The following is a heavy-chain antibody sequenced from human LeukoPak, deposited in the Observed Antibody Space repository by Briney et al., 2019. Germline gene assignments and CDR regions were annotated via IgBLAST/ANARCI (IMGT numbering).Heavy chain of an antibody. Sequence: GGSLRLSCAASGFTFSSYAMCWVRQAPGKGLEWVSSISGSGGSTYYADSVKGRFTISRDNAKNTLYLHMNSLRAEDTAVYYCAKTMIDYSFDYWGQGTLVSVSS. CDR3: AKTMIDYSFDY. V-gene: IGHV3-23*01. CDR1: GFTFSSYA. D-gene: IGHD3-22*01. J-gene: IGHJ4*02. CDR2: ISGSGGST.